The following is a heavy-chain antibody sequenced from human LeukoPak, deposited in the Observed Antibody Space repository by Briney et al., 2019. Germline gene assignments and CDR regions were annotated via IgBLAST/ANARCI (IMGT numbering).Heavy chain of an antibody. Sequence: ASVKVSCKASGGTFSSYAISWVRQAPGQGLEWMGGIIPIFGTANYAQKFQSRVTITTDESTSTAYMELSSLRSEDTAVYYCARTTDGAALFDYWGQGTLVTVSS. CDR1: GGTFSSYA. V-gene: IGHV1-69*05. CDR3: ARTTDGAALFDY. D-gene: IGHD6-6*01. CDR2: IIPIFGTA. J-gene: IGHJ4*02.